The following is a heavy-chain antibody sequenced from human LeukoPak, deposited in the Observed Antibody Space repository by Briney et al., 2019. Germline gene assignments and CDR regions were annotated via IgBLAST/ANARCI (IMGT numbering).Heavy chain of an antibody. J-gene: IGHJ4*02. CDR2: IYSAGST. V-gene: IGHV3-66*01. CDR1: GFSVSSNY. CDR3: ASLTYYFDY. Sequence: GGSLRLSCAASGFSVSSNYVSWFRQAPGKGLEWVSVIYSAGSTYYADSVKGRFTISRDNSKNTLYLQMNSLRAEDTAVYYCASLTYYFDYWGQGTLVTVSS.